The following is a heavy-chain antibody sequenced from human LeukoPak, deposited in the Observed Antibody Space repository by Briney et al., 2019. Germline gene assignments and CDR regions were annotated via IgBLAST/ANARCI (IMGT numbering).Heavy chain of an antibody. V-gene: IGHV3-30*03. CDR3: ARSVSGFDY. Sequence: GGSLRLSCAASEFTFFTYWMTWVRQAPGKGLEWVAVISYDGSNKYYADSVKGRFTISRDNSKNTLYLQMNSLRAEDTAVYYCARSVSGFDYWGQGTLVTVSS. CDR1: EFTFFTYW. CDR2: ISYDGSNK. J-gene: IGHJ4*02. D-gene: IGHD1-26*01.